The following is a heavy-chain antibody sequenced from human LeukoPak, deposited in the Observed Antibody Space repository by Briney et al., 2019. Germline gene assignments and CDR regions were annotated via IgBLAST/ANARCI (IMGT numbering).Heavy chain of an antibody. V-gene: IGHV1-24*01. J-gene: IGHJ4*02. CDR1: GNTLTELS. D-gene: IGHD3-22*01. CDR2: FDPEDGET. CDR3: TTDPTYYPDSSGYLVY. Sequence: ASVKVSCKVSGNTLTELSMYWVRQAPGKGLEWMVRFDPEDGETIYGQKFQGRITLTEDTSTDTAYMELSSLRSEDTAVYYCTTDPTYYPDSSGYLVYWGQGTLVTVSS.